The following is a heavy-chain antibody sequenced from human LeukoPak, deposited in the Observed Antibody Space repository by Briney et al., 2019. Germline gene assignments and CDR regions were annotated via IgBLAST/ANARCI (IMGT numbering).Heavy chain of an antibody. V-gene: IGHV1-2*02. D-gene: IGHD6-19*01. CDR2: INPNSGST. Sequence: ASVKVSCKASGYTFTGYYLHWVRQAPGQGLEWMGWINPNSGSTNYAQKFQGRVTMTRDTSISTGYMELSRLRSDDTAVYYCARVSSIAVAGREAFDIWGQGTMVTVSS. CDR1: GYTFTGYY. J-gene: IGHJ3*02. CDR3: ARVSSIAVAGREAFDI.